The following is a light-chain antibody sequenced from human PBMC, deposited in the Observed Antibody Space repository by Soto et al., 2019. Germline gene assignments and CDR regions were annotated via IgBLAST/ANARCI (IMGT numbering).Light chain of an antibody. Sequence: EIVLTQSPGTLSLSPGDRASLSCRASQTITSSFLAWYQQKPGQAPRLLISAASSRATGIPDRFSGSGSETDFTLTISRLEPEDFAVYFCQQYGSSPPTFGQGTQV. J-gene: IGKJ1*01. CDR1: QTITSSF. CDR2: AAS. CDR3: QQYGSSPPT. V-gene: IGKV3-20*01.